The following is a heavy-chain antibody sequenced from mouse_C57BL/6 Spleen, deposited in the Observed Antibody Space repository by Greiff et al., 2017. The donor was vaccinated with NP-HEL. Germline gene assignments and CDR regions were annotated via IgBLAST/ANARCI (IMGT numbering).Heavy chain of an antibody. Sequence: EVQLQQSGAELVKPGASVKLSCTASGFNIKDYYMHWVKQRTEQGLEWIGRIDPEDGETKSAPKFQGKATITADTSSNPAYLQLSSLTSEDTAVYYCARGALYYKNRYYAVDDWGQGTSVTVSS. J-gene: IGHJ4*01. CDR2: IDPEDGET. CDR1: GFNIKDYY. CDR3: ARGALYYKNRYYAVDD. D-gene: IGHD2-1*01. V-gene: IGHV14-2*01.